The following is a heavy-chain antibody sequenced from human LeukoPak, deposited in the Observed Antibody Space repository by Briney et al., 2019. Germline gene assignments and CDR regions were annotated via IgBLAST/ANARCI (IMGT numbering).Heavy chain of an antibody. J-gene: IGHJ1*01. CDR1: GFTSSSYA. Sequence: GGSLRLSCAASGFTSSSYAMSWVRQAPGKELEWVSAISGSGGSTYYADSVKGRFTISRDNSKNTLYLQMNSLRAEDTAVYYCAKDTYYDILTGYRYTEYFQHWGQGTLVTVSS. CDR2: ISGSGGST. D-gene: IGHD3-9*01. CDR3: AKDTYYDILTGYRYTEYFQH. V-gene: IGHV3-23*01.